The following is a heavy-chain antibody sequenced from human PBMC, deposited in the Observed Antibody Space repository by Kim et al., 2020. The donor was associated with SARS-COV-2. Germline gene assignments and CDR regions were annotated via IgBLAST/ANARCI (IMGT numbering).Heavy chain of an antibody. Sequence: GGSLRLSCAASGFTFSDHYMDWVRQAPGKGLEWVGRTRNKANSYTTEYAAFVKGRFTISRDDSKNSLYLQMNSLKTEDTAVYYCARGGSYRTFDYWGQGTLVTVSS. CDR3: ARGGSYRTFDY. D-gene: IGHD1-26*01. CDR1: GFTFSDHY. J-gene: IGHJ4*02. V-gene: IGHV3-72*01. CDR2: TRNKANSYTT.